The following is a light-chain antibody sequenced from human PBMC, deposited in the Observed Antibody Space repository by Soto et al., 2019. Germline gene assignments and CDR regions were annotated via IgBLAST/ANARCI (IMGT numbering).Light chain of an antibody. CDR2: AAR. CDR1: QSISRN. J-gene: IGKJ2*01. CDR3: QQSHSPPYT. V-gene: IGKV1-39*01. Sequence: DIQLTQSPSSLSPSVGDRITLSCRASQSISRNLNWYQQMPGKAPSLLIYAARDLQSGVPGRFSGSGSGTEFNLTISSLQPEDLSTYYCQQSHSPPYTFGQGTKLEI.